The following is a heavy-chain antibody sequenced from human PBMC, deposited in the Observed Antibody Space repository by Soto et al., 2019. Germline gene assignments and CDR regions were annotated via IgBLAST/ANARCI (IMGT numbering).Heavy chain of an antibody. J-gene: IGHJ6*02. D-gene: IGHD2-2*01. Sequence: GASVKVSCKASGYTFTSYGISWVRQAPGQGLEWMGWISAYNGNTNYAQKLQGRVAMTTDTSTSTAYMELRSLRSDDTAVYYCASGGDIVVVPAANPIYYYYGMDVWGQGTTVTVSS. CDR1: GYTFTSYG. CDR2: ISAYNGNT. V-gene: IGHV1-18*01. CDR3: ASGGDIVVVPAANPIYYYYGMDV.